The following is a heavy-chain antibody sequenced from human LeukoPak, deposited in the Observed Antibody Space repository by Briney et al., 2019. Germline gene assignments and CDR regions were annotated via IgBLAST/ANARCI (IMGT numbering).Heavy chain of an antibody. J-gene: IGHJ4*02. CDR2: ISVASIT. Sequence: GGSLRLSCAASGLAFSSYAMSWVRQPPGKGLEWVSTISVASITFYADSVKGRFTISRDNSRHTVYLQMTSLRADDTAVYYCADYGVSGVRNNFYWGLGTLVTVSS. V-gene: IGHV3-23*01. D-gene: IGHD3-3*01. CDR3: ADYGVSGVRNNFY. CDR1: GLAFSSYA.